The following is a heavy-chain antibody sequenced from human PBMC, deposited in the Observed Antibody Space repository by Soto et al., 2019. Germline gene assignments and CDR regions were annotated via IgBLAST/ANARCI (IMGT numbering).Heavy chain of an antibody. Sequence: GGSLRLSCTTPGFTFNNYWMIWHRQTPGKGLEWVANINEDGSQKYYVDSVEGRFTFSRDNARTSLYLQMNSLRVEDTAVYYCTRVSRSHDREYWGQGTLVTVSS. CDR2: INEDGSQK. CDR1: GFTFNNYW. CDR3: TRVSRSHDREY. J-gene: IGHJ4*01. D-gene: IGHD3-22*01. V-gene: IGHV3-7*05.